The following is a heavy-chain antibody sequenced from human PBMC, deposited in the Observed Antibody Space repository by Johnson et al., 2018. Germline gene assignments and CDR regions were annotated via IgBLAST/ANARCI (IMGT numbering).Heavy chain of an antibody. J-gene: IGHJ6*03. D-gene: IGHD2-15*01. Sequence: QVQLVESGGGVVQPGRSLRLSCAASGFTFSSYAMHWVRQAPGKGLEWVAVISYDGSNKYYADSVKGRFTISRDNSKNTLYLQMNSLRAEETAVYYCAKEGETCSGGSCYSYYYMDVWGKGTTVTVSS. CDR3: AKEGETCSGGSCYSYYYMDV. V-gene: IGHV3-30-3*01. CDR2: ISYDGSNK. CDR1: GFTFSSYA.